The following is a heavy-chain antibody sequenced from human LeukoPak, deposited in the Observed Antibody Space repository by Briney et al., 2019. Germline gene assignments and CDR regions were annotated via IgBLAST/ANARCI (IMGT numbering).Heavy chain of an antibody. Sequence: ASVKVSCKASGGTFSSYAISWVRQAPGQGLEWMGGIILIFGTANYAQKFQGRVTITTDESTSTAYMELSSLRSEDTAVYYCARGAGSSDYSNLFDYWGQGTLVTVSS. V-gene: IGHV1-69*05. D-gene: IGHD4-11*01. CDR1: GGTFSSYA. CDR3: ARGAGSSDYSNLFDY. J-gene: IGHJ4*02. CDR2: IILIFGTA.